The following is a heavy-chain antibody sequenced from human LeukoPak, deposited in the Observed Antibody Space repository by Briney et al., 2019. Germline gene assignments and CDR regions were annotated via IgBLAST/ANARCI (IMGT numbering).Heavy chain of an antibody. Sequence: PGGSLKLSCAASGYTFSSYGMHWVRKAPGKGLEWVAFIRFDGTIKDYADSVKGRFTISRDNSKNTLNLLMNSLRVEDTAMYYCALNPDYYGSGSFDYWGKGTLVTVSS. J-gene: IGHJ4*02. CDR1: GYTFSSYG. D-gene: IGHD3-10*01. CDR2: IRFDGTIK. V-gene: IGHV3-30*02. CDR3: ALNPDYYGSGSFDY.